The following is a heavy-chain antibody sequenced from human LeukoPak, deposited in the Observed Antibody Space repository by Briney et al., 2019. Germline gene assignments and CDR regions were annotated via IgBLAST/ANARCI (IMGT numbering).Heavy chain of an antibody. J-gene: IGHJ4*02. CDR3: ARSRGLGGRIDY. V-gene: IGHV4-34*01. CDR2: INHSGST. CDR1: GGSFSGYY. Sequence: SETLSLTCAVYGGSFSGYYWSWIRQPPGKGLEWIGEINHSGSTNYNPSLKSRVTISVDTSKNQFSLKLSSVTAADTAVYYCARSRGLGGRIDYWGQGTPVTVSS. D-gene: IGHD2-15*01.